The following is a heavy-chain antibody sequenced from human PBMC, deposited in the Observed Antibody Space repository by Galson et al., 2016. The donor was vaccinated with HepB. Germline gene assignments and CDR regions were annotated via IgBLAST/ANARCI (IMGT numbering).Heavy chain of an antibody. V-gene: IGHV2-26*01. Sequence: PALVKPTQTLTLTCTVSGFSPSNARLGVSWIRQPPGKALEWLAHIFSNDEKSYSTSLKSRLTISKDTSRSQVVLTMTNMDPVDTATYHCSRFCIVGDSPTEPKDAFDIWGQGTMVTVSS. CDR2: IFSNDEK. J-gene: IGHJ3*02. CDR1: GFSPSNARLG. D-gene: IGHD1-26*01. CDR3: SRFCIVGDSPTEPKDAFDI.